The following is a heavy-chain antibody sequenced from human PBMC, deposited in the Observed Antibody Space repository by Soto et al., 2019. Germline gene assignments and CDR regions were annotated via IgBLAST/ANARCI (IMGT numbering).Heavy chain of an antibody. CDR3: AGRGRGVRVLYYYGMDV. V-gene: IGHV4-30-4*01. Sequence: PSETLSLTCTVSGGSISSGDYYWSWIRQPPGEGLEWIGNIFYSGSTNYNPSLKSRVTISVDTSKNQFSLKLSSVTAADTAVYYCAGRGRGVRVLYYYGMDVCGQGTTVTVSS. D-gene: IGHD3-10*01. CDR2: IFYSGST. CDR1: GGSISSGDYY. J-gene: IGHJ6*02.